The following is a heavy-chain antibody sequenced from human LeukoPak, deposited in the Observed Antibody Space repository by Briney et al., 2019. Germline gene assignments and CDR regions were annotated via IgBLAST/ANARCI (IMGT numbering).Heavy chain of an antibody. D-gene: IGHD3-16*02. CDR3: ARQLNDYVWGSYRPSPFDY. Sequence: GGSLRLSCAASGFTFSSYWMSWVRQAPGKGLEWVANIKQDGSEKYYVDSVKGRFIISRDNAKNSLYLQMNRLRAKDTAVYYCARQLNDYVWGSYRPSPFDYWGQGTLVTVSS. J-gene: IGHJ4*02. CDR1: GFTFSSYW. V-gene: IGHV3-7*01. CDR2: IKQDGSEK.